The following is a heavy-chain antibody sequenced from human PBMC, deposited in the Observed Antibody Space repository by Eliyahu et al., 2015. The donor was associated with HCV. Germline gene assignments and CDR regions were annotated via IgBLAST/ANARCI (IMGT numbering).Heavy chain of an antibody. D-gene: IGHD1-26*01. CDR2: INAGNGNT. CDR1: GYTFTSYA. CDR3: ARNTRARGSYPYYYGMDV. Sequence: QVQLVQSGAEVKKPGASVKVSCKASGYTFTSYAMHWVRQAPGQRLEWMGWINAGNGNTKYSQKFQGRVTITRDTSASTAYMELSSLRSEDTAVYYCARNTRARGSYPYYYGMDVWGQGTTVTVSS. J-gene: IGHJ6*02. V-gene: IGHV1-3*01.